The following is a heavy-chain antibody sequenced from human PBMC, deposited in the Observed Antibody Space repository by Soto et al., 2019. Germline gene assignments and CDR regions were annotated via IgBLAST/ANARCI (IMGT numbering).Heavy chain of an antibody. Sequence: QVQLVDSGGGVVQPGRSLTLSCAASGFTLSNYGLHWVRQAPGKGLEWVAMISFDGMSKYYADSVKGRFTISRESSKNTLYLHMNSLRAEDTAVYFCARDRQQWLVNGMDVWGQGTTVTVSS. CDR2: ISFDGMSK. J-gene: IGHJ6*02. V-gene: IGHV3-30*03. CDR1: GFTLSNYG. CDR3: ARDRQQWLVNGMDV. D-gene: IGHD6-19*01.